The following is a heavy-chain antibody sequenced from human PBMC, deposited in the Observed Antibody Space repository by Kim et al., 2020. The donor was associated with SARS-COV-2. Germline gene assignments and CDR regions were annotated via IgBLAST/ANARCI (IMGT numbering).Heavy chain of an antibody. D-gene: IGHD2-2*01. Sequence: GGSLRLSCSASGFTFSNYAMSWVRQAPGKGLEWVSSISGSGGSTYYADSVKGRFTISRDNFKNTLYLQMNSLRAEDTAVYYCANGHVVPAASYYFDYWGQGTLVTVSS. J-gene: IGHJ4*02. CDR2: ISGSGGST. CDR1: GFTFSNYA. CDR3: ANGHVVPAASYYFDY. V-gene: IGHV3-23*01.